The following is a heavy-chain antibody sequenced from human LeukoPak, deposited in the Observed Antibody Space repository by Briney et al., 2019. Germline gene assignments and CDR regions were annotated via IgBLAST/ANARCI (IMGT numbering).Heavy chain of an antibody. CDR1: GGSISSYY. J-gene: IGHJ4*02. Sequence: SQTLSLTRTVSGGSISSYYWSWIRQPPGKGLEWIGYIYDSGSPNYNPSLKSRVTISVDTSKNQFSLKLSSVTAADTAVYYCARLRRDGYNLNFDYWGQGTLVTVSS. CDR2: IYDSGSP. D-gene: IGHD5-24*01. CDR3: ARLRRDGYNLNFDY. V-gene: IGHV4-59*12.